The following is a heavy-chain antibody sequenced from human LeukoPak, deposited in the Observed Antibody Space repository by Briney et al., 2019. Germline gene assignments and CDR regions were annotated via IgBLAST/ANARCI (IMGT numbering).Heavy chain of an antibody. J-gene: IGHJ5*02. D-gene: IGHD3-10*01. V-gene: IGHV1-58*02. Sequence: ASVKVSCKASGGTFSSYAISWVRQARGQRLEWIGWIVVGSGNTKYAQKFQERVTITRDMSTSTAYMELSSLRSEDTAVYYCAADRGSGSSNNWFDPWGQGTLVTVSS. CDR1: GGTFSSYA. CDR3: AADRGSGSSNNWFDP. CDR2: IVVGSGNT.